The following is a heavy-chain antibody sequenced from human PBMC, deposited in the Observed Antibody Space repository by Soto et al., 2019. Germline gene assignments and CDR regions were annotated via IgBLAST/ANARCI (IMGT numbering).Heavy chain of an antibody. Sequence: QITLKESGPTLVKPTQTLTLTCTFSGFSLSTTGVGVGWIRQPPGKALEWLALIYWDDDKRYNPSLKSRLTIPKDTSKNQVVLTMTHMDPVDTATYYCVQSRCGGDCLQSYSSHSYYGLDVWGQGTTVTVSS. V-gene: IGHV2-5*02. D-gene: IGHD2-21*01. CDR1: GFSLSTTGVG. CDR2: IYWDDDK. CDR3: VQSRCGGDCLQSYSSHSYYGLDV. J-gene: IGHJ6*02.